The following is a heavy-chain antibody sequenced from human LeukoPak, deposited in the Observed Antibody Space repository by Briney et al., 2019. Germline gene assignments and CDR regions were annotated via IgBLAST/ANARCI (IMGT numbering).Heavy chain of an antibody. CDR3: AVSGWSHFDY. D-gene: IGHD6-19*01. CDR2: ISSNGGST. J-gene: IGHJ4*02. Sequence: GGSLRLSCAASGFTFSSYAMHWVRQAPGKGLEYVSAISSNGGSTYYANSVKGRFTISRDNSKNTLYLQMGSLRAEDMAVYYCAVSGWSHFDYWGQGTLVTVSS. CDR1: GFTFSSYA. V-gene: IGHV3-64*01.